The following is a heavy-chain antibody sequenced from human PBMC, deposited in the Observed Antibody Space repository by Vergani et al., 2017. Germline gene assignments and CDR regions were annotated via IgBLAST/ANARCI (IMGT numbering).Heavy chain of an antibody. J-gene: IGHJ5*02. D-gene: IGHD6-19*01. V-gene: IGHV4-39*01. CDR3: ARHSTVEWLVKLGWIDP. CDR2: IYYSGST. Sequence: QLQLQESGPGLVKPSATLSLTCIVSGASIRSSNYYWGWIRKPPGKGLEWIASIYYSGSTYYNPSLKSRVTISVVTSKNQFSLKLSSVTAADTAVYFCARHSTVEWLVKLGWIDPWGQGILVTVSS. CDR1: GASIRSSNYY.